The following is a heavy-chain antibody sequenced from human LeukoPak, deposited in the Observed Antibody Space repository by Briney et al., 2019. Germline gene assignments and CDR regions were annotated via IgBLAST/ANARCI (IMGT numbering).Heavy chain of an antibody. J-gene: IGHJ5*02. D-gene: IGHD6-13*01. V-gene: IGHV4-34*01. CDR1: GGSFSGYY. CDR3: AGAIAAAGNFVRVNWFDP. CDR2: INHSGST. Sequence: SETLSLTCAVYGGSFSGYYWSWIRQPPGKGLEWIGEINHSGSTNYNPSLKSRVTISVHTSKNQFSLKLSSVTAADTAVYYCAGAIAAAGNFVRVNWFDPWGQGTLVTVSS.